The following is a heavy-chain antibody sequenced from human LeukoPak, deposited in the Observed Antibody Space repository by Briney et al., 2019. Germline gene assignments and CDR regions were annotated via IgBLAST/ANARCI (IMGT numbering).Heavy chain of an antibody. V-gene: IGHV4-39*01. CDR2: IYYSGCT. J-gene: IGHJ4*02. D-gene: IGHD6-19*01. CDR3: ASVSSGIVVDY. Sequence: SETLSLTCTVSGCTISSSSYYWGWIRQPPGKGLEWIGSIYYSGCTYYNPSLKSRVTISVHTSKNQFSLKLSSVTAADTAVYYCASVSSGIVVDYWGQGTLVTVSS. CDR1: GCTISSSSYY.